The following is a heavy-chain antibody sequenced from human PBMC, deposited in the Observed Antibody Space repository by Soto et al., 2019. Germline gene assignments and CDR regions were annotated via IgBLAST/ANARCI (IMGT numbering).Heavy chain of an antibody. CDR1: GFTFSSYA. D-gene: IGHD2-15*01. CDR3: AKHPSKYCSGGSCYFDY. Sequence: GGSLRLSCAASGFTFSSYAMSWVRQAPGKGLEWVSAISGSGGSTYYADSVKGRFTISRDNSKNTLYLQMNSLRAEDTAVYYCAKHPSKYCSGGSCYFDYWGQGTLVTVSS. CDR2: ISGSGGST. V-gene: IGHV3-23*01. J-gene: IGHJ4*02.